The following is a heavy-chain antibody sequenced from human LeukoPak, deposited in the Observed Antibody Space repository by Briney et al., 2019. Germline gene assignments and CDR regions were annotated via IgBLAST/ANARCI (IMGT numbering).Heavy chain of an antibody. Sequence: PGGSLRLSCAASGFSVSSNYMSWVRQAPGKGLEWVSVIYNSGTTKYADSVKGRSTIARDNSKDTLYLQMNSLRDEDTAVYYCARLLSSGWYAVYYYYGMDVWGQGTTVTVSS. CDR1: GFSVSSNY. CDR2: IYNSGTT. CDR3: ARLLSSGWYAVYYYYGMDV. J-gene: IGHJ6*02. D-gene: IGHD6-19*01. V-gene: IGHV3-53*01.